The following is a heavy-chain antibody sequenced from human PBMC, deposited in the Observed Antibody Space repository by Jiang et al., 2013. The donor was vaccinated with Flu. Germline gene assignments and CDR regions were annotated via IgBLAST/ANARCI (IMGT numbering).Heavy chain of an antibody. Sequence: GLVKPSQTLSLTCAVSGGSISSGGYSWSWIRQPPGKGLEWIGYIYYSGSTYYNPSLKSRVTISVDTSKNQFSLKLSSVTAADTAVYYCARSMVREYYDYWGQGTLVTVSS. CDR2: IYYSGST. D-gene: IGHD3-10*01. CDR3: ARSMVREYYDY. CDR1: GGSISSGGYS. J-gene: IGHJ4*02. V-gene: IGHV4-30-4*07.